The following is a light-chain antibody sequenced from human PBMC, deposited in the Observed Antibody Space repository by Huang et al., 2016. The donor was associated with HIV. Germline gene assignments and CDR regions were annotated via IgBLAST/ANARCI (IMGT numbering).Light chain of an antibody. Sequence: DIVMTQSPDSLAVSLGERATINCKSSQSVFYSSNNKNYLAWYQQKPGQPPKLLMYWASTRESGVPDRFSGSGSGTDFTLTISSLQAEDVAVYYCQQYYRPPFTFGPGTKVDIK. J-gene: IGKJ3*01. CDR1: QSVFYSSNNKNY. CDR2: WAS. V-gene: IGKV4-1*01. CDR3: QQYYRPPFT.